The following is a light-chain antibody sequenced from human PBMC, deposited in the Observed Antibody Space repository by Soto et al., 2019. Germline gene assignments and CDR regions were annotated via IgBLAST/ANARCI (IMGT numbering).Light chain of an antibody. V-gene: IGKV3-20*01. CDR3: QQYGSRVT. CDR2: GAS. Sequence: EIVLTQSPGTLSLSPGERATLSCRASQSVSSSYLAWYQQKPGQAPRLLIYGASSRATGIPDRFSGSGSGTDSTLTISRLEPEDFAVYYCQQYGSRVTFGQGTKVDIK. CDR1: QSVSSSY. J-gene: IGKJ1*01.